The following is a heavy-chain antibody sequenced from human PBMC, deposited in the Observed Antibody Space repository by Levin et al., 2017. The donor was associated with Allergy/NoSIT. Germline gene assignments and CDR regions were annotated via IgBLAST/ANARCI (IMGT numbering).Heavy chain of an antibody. CDR1: GFTFSNAW. J-gene: IGHJ4*02. Sequence: GESLKISCAASGFTFSNAWMSWVRQAPGKGLEWVGRIKSKTDGGTTDYAAPVKGRFTISRDDSKNTLYLQMNSLKTEDTAVYYCTTDGHQDIVVVVAARSGDYWGQGTLVTVSS. V-gene: IGHV3-15*01. CDR2: IKSKTDGGTT. CDR3: TTDGHQDIVVVVAARSGDY. D-gene: IGHD2-15*01.